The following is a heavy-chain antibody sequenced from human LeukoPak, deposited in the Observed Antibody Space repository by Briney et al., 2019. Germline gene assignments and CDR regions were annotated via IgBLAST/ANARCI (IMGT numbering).Heavy chain of an antibody. V-gene: IGHV4-61*01. CDR3: ARYNYDYVWGSYRYFFDY. Sequence: SETLSLTCTVSGGSVSSGSYYWSWIRQPPGKGLEWIGYIYYSGSTNYNPSLKSRVTISVDTSKNQFSLKLSSVTAADTAVYYCARYNYDYVWGSYRYFFDYWGQGTLVTVSS. CDR1: GGSVSSGSYY. CDR2: IYYSGST. J-gene: IGHJ4*02. D-gene: IGHD3-16*02.